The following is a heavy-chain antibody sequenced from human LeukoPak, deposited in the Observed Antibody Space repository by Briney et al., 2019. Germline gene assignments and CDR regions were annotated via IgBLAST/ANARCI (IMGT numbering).Heavy chain of an antibody. D-gene: IGHD6-19*01. V-gene: IGHV3-23*01. Sequence: GGSLRLSCAASGFTFSTYAMSWVRQAPGKGLEWVSVISGNGGSSYYTDSVKGRFTISRDNAKNSLYLQMNSLRAEDTAVYYCARDSSGWYAGKHDAFDIWGQGTMVTVSS. CDR2: ISGNGGSS. CDR1: GFTFSTYA. J-gene: IGHJ3*02. CDR3: ARDSSGWYAGKHDAFDI.